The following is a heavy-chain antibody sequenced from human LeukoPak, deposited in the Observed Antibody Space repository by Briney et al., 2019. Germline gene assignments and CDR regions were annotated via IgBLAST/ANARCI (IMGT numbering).Heavy chain of an antibody. V-gene: IGHV3-30*02. J-gene: IGHJ4*02. CDR3: AKDGTIFGVTYLDY. Sequence: GGSLRLSCVASGFTFSSYGMHWVRQAPGKGLEWVAFIPYDGINQYFADSVKGRFTISRDISKNTLHLQMNSLRTEDTAVYYCAKDGTIFGVTYLDYWGQGTLVTVSS. CDR2: IPYDGINQ. CDR1: GFTFSSYG. D-gene: IGHD3-3*01.